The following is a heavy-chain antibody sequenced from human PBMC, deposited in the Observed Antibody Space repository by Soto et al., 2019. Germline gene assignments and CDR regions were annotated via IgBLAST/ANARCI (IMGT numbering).Heavy chain of an antibody. D-gene: IGHD3-10*01. Sequence: SETLSLTCTVSGGSISSYYWSWIRQPPGKGLEWIGYIYYSGSTNYNPSLKSRVTISVDTSKNQFSLKLSSVTAADTAVYYCARDLSYYYGSGNINWFDPWGQGTLVTVSS. V-gene: IGHV4-59*01. J-gene: IGHJ5*02. CDR1: GGSISSYY. CDR2: IYYSGST. CDR3: ARDLSYYYGSGNINWFDP.